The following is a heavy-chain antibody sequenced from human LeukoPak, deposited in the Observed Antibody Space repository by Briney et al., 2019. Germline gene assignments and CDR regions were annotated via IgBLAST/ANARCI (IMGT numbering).Heavy chain of an antibody. J-gene: IGHJ6*02. V-gene: IGHV4-59*01. CDR1: GGSISSYY. Sequence: SETLSLTCTVSGGSISSYYWSWIRQPPGKGLEWIGYIYYSGSTNYNPSLKSRVTISVDTSKNQFSLKLSSVTAADTAVYYCARGGGSTSPPLWPYYYYGMDVWGQGTTVTVSS. CDR2: IYYSGST. CDR3: ARGGGSTSPPLWPYYYYGMDV. D-gene: IGHD2-2*01.